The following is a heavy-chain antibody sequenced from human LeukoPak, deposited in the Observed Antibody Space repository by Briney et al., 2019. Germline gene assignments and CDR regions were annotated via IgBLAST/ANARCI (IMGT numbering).Heavy chain of an antibody. CDR3: ARHRFSGYVYFEY. Sequence: PGGSLRLSCAASGFAFSSYGMNWVRQAPGKGPEWVAIIWYDGTNKYYADPVKGRFTISRDNSKNTVYLQMNSLRAEDTAVYYCARHRFSGYVYFEYWGQGTLVTVSS. D-gene: IGHD5-12*01. CDR2: IWYDGTNK. V-gene: IGHV3-33*01. CDR1: GFAFSSYG. J-gene: IGHJ4*02.